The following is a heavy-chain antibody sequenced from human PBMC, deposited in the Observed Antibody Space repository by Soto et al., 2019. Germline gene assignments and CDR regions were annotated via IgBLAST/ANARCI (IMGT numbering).Heavy chain of an antibody. V-gene: IGHV4-61*01. CDR3: ARSMFYSDGSNYSPFDY. J-gene: IGHJ4*02. CDR1: GGSVSSGNYY. Sequence: PSETLSLTCTVSGGSVSSGNYYWSWTRQPPGKGLEWIGYFYYNGSNNYNHYLKSRVTISIDASKKQYYLRLSSVTSADTSVYYCARSMFYSDGSNYSPFDYWGQGTLVTVS. CDR2: FYYNGSN. D-gene: IGHD3-22*01.